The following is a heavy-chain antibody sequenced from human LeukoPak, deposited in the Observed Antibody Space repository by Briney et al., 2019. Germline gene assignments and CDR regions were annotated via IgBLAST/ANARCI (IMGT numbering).Heavy chain of an antibody. CDR2: ISLAGQT. D-gene: IGHD1-26*01. CDR3: SRESGPFCPFGY. Sequence: SETLSLTCGVSGGSISGTNWWSWVRQPPGQGLEWIGEISLAGQTNYNPSLNGRVSMSLDKSSNQLSLHLTSVTAADTATYFCSRESGPFCPFGYWGQGTLVIVSS. CDR1: GGSISGTNW. V-gene: IGHV4/OR15-8*02. J-gene: IGHJ4*02.